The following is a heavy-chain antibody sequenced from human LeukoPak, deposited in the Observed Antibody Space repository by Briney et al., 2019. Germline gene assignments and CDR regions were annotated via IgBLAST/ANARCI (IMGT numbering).Heavy chain of an antibody. V-gene: IGHV3-11*01. CDR3: AREQHSGSYHDAFDI. D-gene: IGHD1-26*01. CDR1: GFTFSDYY. Sequence: GSLRLSCAVSGFTFSDYYMSWIRQAPGKGLEWVSYISSSGSTIYYADSVKGRFTISRDNAKNSLYLQMNSLRAEDTAVYYCAREQHSGSYHDAFDIWGQGTMVTVSS. CDR2: ISSSGSTI. J-gene: IGHJ3*02.